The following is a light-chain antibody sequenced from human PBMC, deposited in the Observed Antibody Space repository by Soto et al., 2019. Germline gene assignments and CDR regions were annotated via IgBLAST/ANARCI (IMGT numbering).Light chain of an antibody. J-gene: IGLJ2*01. CDR2: EVS. CDR1: SSDVGGYNY. CDR3: SSYTSSSTVV. V-gene: IGLV2-14*01. Sequence: QSALTQPASVSGSPGQSITISCTGTSSDVGGYNYVSWYQQHPGKAPKLMIHEVSNRPSGVSNRFSGSKSGNTASLTISGLQAEDEADYYCSSYTSSSTVVFGGGTKVTVL.